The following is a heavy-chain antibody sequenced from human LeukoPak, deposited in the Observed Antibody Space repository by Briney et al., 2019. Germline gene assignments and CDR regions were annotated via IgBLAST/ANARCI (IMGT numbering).Heavy chain of an antibody. D-gene: IGHD3-16*02. J-gene: IGHJ4*02. CDR2: FDPEDGGT. Sequence: ASVNVSCKVSVYTLTELAIHWVRQAAGKGREWMGAFDPEDGGTIYAQKFQGRITLTEDRSTDTAYMELRSLSSEDTAVYYCATARVRLGELSLPEVRDDWGQGTLISVSS. CDR3: ATARVRLGELSLPEVRDD. V-gene: IGHV1-24*01. CDR1: VYTLTELA.